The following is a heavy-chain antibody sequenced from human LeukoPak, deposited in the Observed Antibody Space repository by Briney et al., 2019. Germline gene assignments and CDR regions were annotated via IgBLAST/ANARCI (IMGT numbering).Heavy chain of an antibody. CDR3: ARGARAGYNLEPFDY. Sequence: SETLSLTCTVSGGSISSYYWSWIRQPPGKGLEWIGYIYYSGSTNYNPSLKSRVTISVDTSKNQFSLKLSSVTAADTAVYYCARGARAGYNLEPFDYWGQGTLVTVSS. V-gene: IGHV4-59*08. CDR1: GGSISSYY. J-gene: IGHJ4*02. D-gene: IGHD5-24*01. CDR2: IYYSGST.